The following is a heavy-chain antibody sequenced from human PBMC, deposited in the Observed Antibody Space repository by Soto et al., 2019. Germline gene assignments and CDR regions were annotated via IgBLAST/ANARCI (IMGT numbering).Heavy chain of an antibody. CDR2: ISGGGGRI. D-gene: IGHD2-2*01. V-gene: IGHV3-23*01. J-gene: IGHJ4*02. CDR3: AKRPASLVCFDY. CDR1: GFTFSNYD. Sequence: EVQLLESGGGLVQPGGSLRLSCAASGFTFSNYDMCWVRQAPGTGLEWVSTISGGGGRIYYAYSVKGRFTISRDNSKNILYMQINSLRAEDTAVYYCAKRPASLVCFDYWGQGTLVTVSS.